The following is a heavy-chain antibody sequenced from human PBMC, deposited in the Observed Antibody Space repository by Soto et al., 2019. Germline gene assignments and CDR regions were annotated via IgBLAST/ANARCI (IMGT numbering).Heavy chain of an antibody. CDR3: ARWDDSSGYYYGSFDD. V-gene: IGHV4-59*01. J-gene: IGHJ4*02. D-gene: IGHD3-22*01. Sequence: PSETLSLTCTVSGGSISSYYWSWIRQPPGKGLEWIGYIYYSGSTNYNPSLKSRVTISVDTSKNQFSLKLSSVTAADTAVYYCARWDDSSGYYYGSFDDWGQGTLVTVSS. CDR1: GGSISSYY. CDR2: IYYSGST.